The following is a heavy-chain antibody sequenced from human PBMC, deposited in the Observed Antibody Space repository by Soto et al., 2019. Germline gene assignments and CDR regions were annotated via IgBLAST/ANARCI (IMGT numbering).Heavy chain of an antibody. CDR2: IIPPSGTT. CDR1: GGTFSNQA. V-gene: IGHV1-69*13. Sequence: GASVKVSFKASGGTFSNQAVSWVRQAPGQGPEWMGGIIPPSGTTNYVQKFQGRVTITADESMTTAYMELSSLRFDDTAVYYCARGPDRSGFYLFDYWGQGTLVTVSS. CDR3: ARGPDRSGFYLFDY. J-gene: IGHJ4*02. D-gene: IGHD3-22*01.